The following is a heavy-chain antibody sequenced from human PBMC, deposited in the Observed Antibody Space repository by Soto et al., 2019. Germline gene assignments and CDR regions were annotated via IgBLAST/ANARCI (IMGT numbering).Heavy chain of an antibody. J-gene: IGHJ4*01. CDR2: ISSNGANT. V-gene: IGHV3-23*01. CDR3: VSWVSAHFDY. CDR1: GFTFDSPYSHG. Sequence: GGSLRLSCAASGFTFDSPYSHGMSWVRQSPGKGPEWVSTISSNGANTHYAESVKGRFTISKDASRNTVHLHMNNLRAEDTATYFCVSWVSAHFDYWGHGTPVTVSS. D-gene: IGHD2-8*01.